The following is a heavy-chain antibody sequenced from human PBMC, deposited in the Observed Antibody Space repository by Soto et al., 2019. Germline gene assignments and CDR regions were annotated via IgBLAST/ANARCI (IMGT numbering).Heavy chain of an antibody. CDR3: ARHRGMGLFDY. V-gene: IGHV4-59*08. J-gene: IGHJ4*02. CDR2: IYYSGTT. Sequence: QVQLQESGPGLVKPSKTLSLTCTVSGGSISSYHWTWIRQAPGKGLDWIGNIYYSGTTNYNPSLKSRVTISKDTSKKQFSLKLSSVTAADTDVYYCARHRGMGLFDYWGQGTLVTVSS. D-gene: IGHD2-8*01. CDR1: GGSISSYH.